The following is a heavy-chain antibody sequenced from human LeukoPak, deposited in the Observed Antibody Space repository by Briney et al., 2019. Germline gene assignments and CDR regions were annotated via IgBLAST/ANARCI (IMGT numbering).Heavy chain of an antibody. V-gene: IGHV3-21*01. D-gene: IGHD1-1*01. CDR1: GFTFSNAW. J-gene: IGHJ4*02. CDR2: ITSSSDYT. Sequence: TGGSLRLSCAASGFTFSNAWMSWVRQAPGKGLEWVSSITSSSDYTYYADSVKGRFTISRDNAKDSLYLQMNSLRAEDTAVYYCATNEPYWGQGTLVTVSS. CDR3: ATNEPY.